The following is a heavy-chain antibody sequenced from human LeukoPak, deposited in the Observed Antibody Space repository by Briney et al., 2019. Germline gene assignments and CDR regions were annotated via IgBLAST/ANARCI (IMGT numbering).Heavy chain of an antibody. CDR2: IYTSGST. J-gene: IGHJ6*02. V-gene: IGHV4-61*02. CDR1: GGSISSGDFY. D-gene: IGHD3-22*01. CDR3: ARRADYYDSSGYYGYYGMDV. Sequence: SETLSLTCTVSGGSISSGDFYWSWIRQPAGKGLEWIGRIYTSGSTDYNPSLKSRVTMSVDTSKNQFSLKLSSVTAADTAVYYCARRADYYDSSGYYGYYGMDVWGQGTTVTVSS.